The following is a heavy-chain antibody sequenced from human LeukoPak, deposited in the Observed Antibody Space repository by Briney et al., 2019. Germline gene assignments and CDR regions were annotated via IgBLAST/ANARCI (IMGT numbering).Heavy chain of an antibody. Sequence: PSETLSLTCAVYGGSFSAYYWSWIRQPPGKGLEWIGEINHSGGTNYNPSLKSRVTIPVDASKNQFSLKLNSVTAADTAVYYCARGRVTMVRGVSRTNYYGMDVWGKGTTVTVSS. CDR1: GGSFSAYY. V-gene: IGHV4-34*01. CDR2: INHSGGT. CDR3: ARGRVTMVRGVSRTNYYGMDV. J-gene: IGHJ6*04. D-gene: IGHD3-10*01.